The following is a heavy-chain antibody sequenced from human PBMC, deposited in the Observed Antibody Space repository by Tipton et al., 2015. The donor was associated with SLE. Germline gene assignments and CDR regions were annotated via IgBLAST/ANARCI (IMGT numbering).Heavy chain of an antibody. CDR3: ARGPDRAVFA. J-gene: IGHJ5*02. Sequence: TLSLTCAVYGGSFSGYYWSWIRQPPGKGLEWIGEINHSGSNNYNPSLKSRVTISVDTSKNQFSLKLSSVTAADTAVYYCARGPDRAVFAWGQGTLVTVSS. CDR2: INHSGSN. CDR1: GGSFSGYY. V-gene: IGHV4-34*01. D-gene: IGHD6-19*01.